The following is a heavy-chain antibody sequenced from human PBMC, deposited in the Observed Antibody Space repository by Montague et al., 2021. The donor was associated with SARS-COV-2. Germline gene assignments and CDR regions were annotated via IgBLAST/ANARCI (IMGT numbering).Heavy chain of an antibody. CDR3: ARAAQKQYVLLWFGELLHDAFDI. Sequence: SLSLSCAASGFTFSRYAMPWVRQTPGKGLEWVAVISYDGSNQYYADSVKGRFTISRDNSKNTLYLQMNSLRAGDTAVYYCARAAQKQYVLLWFGELLHDAFDIWGQGTMVTVSS. J-gene: IGHJ3*02. CDR1: GFTFSRYA. V-gene: IGHV3-30-3*01. D-gene: IGHD3-10*01. CDR2: ISYDGSNQ.